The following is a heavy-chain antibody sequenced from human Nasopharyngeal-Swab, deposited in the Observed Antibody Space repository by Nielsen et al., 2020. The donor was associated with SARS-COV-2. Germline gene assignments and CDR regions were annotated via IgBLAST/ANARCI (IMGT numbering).Heavy chain of an antibody. CDR3: AVHSGYDLYYYYYMDV. CDR1: GFTFRSFA. Sequence: ESLKISCAASGFTFRSFATSWVRQAPGKGLEWVSSISENGDSTYHADSVKGRFTISRDNSKNTLYLQMNSLRAEDTAVYYCAVHSGYDLYYYYYMDVWGKGTTVTVSS. J-gene: IGHJ6*03. CDR2: ISENGDST. V-gene: IGHV3-23*01. D-gene: IGHD5-12*01.